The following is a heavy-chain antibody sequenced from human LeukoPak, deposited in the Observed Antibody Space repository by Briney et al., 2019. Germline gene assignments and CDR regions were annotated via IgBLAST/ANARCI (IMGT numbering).Heavy chain of an antibody. CDR3: ARDLDSSGYQDY. D-gene: IGHD3-22*01. Sequence: GGSLRLSCAASGFTVSSNYMSWVRQAPGKGLEWVSVIYSGGSTYYADSVKGRFTISRDNSKNTLYLQMNSLRAEDTAVYYCARDLDSSGYQDYWGQGTLVTVSS. CDR2: IYSGGST. CDR1: GFTVSSNY. J-gene: IGHJ4*02. V-gene: IGHV3-66*02.